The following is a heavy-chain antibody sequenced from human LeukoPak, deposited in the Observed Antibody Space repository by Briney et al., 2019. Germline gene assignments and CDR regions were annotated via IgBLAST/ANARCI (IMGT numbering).Heavy chain of an antibody. CDR1: GFTPSSYW. D-gene: IGHD2-8*02. CDR3: ARDGGSYCTGNLCYKDGFFDY. V-gene: IGHV3-7*01. CDR2: IKQDVSEK. Sequence: RGSLRPSCAASGFTPSSYWMSWVRQAPGKGLEWLANIKQDVSEKYYVDSVKGRFTIARDNAKNSLYLQLTSLRAEDTAVYYCARDGGSYCTGNLCYKDGFFDYWGQGTLVTVSS. J-gene: IGHJ4*02.